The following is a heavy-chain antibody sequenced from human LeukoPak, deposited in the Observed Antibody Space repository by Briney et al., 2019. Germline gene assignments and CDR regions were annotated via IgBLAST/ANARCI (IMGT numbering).Heavy chain of an antibody. CDR3: ARGPPVFGMFAFQSFFDF. V-gene: IGHV1-18*01. CDR1: GYTFRTYG. J-gene: IGHJ4*02. CDR2: MSDDSGN. Sequence: ASVKVSCKTSGYTFRTYGITWVRQAPGQGLEWMGWMSDDSGNKYAQKFQDRVTMTIDSSTRTISMDLRSLTSDDTAVYYCARGPPVFGMFAFQSFFDFWGQGTLVTVSS. D-gene: IGHD3-10*02.